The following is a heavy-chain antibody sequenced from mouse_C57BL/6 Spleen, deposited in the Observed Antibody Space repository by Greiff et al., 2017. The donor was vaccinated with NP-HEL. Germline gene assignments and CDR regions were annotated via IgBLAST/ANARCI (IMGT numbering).Heavy chain of an antibody. D-gene: IGHD2-1*01. CDR1: GYYINSGYD. Sequence: EVKLLESGPGIVKPSQSLSLSCTVTGYYINSGYDRHLIRHLPRNKLECMGYIPYSGGTNYTPSRKSRISSTHDTSKNHFFLKLNSVTTEDTATYYCARGIYYGNLYFDYWGQGTTLTVSS. V-gene: IGHV3-1*01. CDR2: IPYSGGT. J-gene: IGHJ2*01. CDR3: ARGIYYGNLYFDY.